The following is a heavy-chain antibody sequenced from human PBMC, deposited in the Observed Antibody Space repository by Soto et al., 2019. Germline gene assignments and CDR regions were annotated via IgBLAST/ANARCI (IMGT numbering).Heavy chain of an antibody. V-gene: IGHV1-69*13. CDR3: ARAQSYYYDSSGCLDY. Sequence: GASVKVSCKASGGTFSSYAISWVRQAPGQGLEWMGGIIPIFGTANYAQKFQGRVTITADESTSTAYMELSSLRSEDTAVYYCARAQSYYYDSSGCLDYWGQGTLVTVSS. D-gene: IGHD3-22*01. J-gene: IGHJ4*02. CDR2: IIPIFGTA. CDR1: GGTFSSYA.